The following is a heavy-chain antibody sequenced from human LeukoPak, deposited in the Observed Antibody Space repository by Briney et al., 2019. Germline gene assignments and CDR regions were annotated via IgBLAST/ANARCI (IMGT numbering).Heavy chain of an antibody. V-gene: IGHV4-34*01. Sequence: PSETLPLTCAVYGGSFSGYYWSWIRQPPGKGLEWIGEINHSGSTNYNPSLKSRVTISVDTSKNQFSLKLSSVTAADTAVYYCARGQPSPYGSFDYWGQGTLVTVSS. J-gene: IGHJ4*02. CDR1: GGSFSGYY. CDR2: INHSGST. CDR3: ARGQPSPYGSFDY. D-gene: IGHD4-17*01.